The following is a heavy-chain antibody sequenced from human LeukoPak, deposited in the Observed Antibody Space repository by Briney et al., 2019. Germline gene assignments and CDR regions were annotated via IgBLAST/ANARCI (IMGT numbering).Heavy chain of an antibody. J-gene: IGHJ6*02. D-gene: IGHD4-17*01. V-gene: IGHV3-74*01. CDR1: GFTFSSYW. Sequence: PGGSLRLSCAASGFTFSSYWMHWVRQALGKGLVWVSRINSDGSSTSYADSVKGRFTISRDNAKNTLYLQMNSLRAEDTAVYYCAKSAEHGDYPYGMDVWGQGTTVTVSS. CDR2: INSDGSST. CDR3: AKSAEHGDYPYGMDV.